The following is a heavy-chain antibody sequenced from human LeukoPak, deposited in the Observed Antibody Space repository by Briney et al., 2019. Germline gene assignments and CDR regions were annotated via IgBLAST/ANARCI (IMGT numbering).Heavy chain of an antibody. CDR3: ARGEAVPLIGPIAPLDH. CDR1: GYTFTGYY. V-gene: IGHV1-2*02. CDR2: INPNSGGT. D-gene: IGHD6-13*01. J-gene: IGHJ4*02. Sequence: GASVKVSCKASGYTFTGYYLHWVRQAPGQGLEWMGWINPNSGGTNYAQKFQGRVTMTRDTSISTAYMELSRLRSDDTAVYYCARGEAVPLIGPIAPLDHWGQGTLVTVSS.